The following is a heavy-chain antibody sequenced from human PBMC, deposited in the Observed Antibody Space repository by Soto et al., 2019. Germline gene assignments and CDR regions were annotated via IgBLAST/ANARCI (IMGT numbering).Heavy chain of an antibody. CDR1: GGTFSSYA. D-gene: IGHD6-19*01. J-gene: IGHJ6*02. CDR2: IIPIFGTA. Sequence: GASVKVSCKASGGTFSSYAISCVRQAPGQGLEWMGGIIPIFGTANYAQKFQGRVTITADESTSTAYMELSSLRSEDTAVYYCARADSSGWTPGYYYYGMDVWGQGTTVTVSS. CDR3: ARADSSGWTPGYYYYGMDV. V-gene: IGHV1-69*13.